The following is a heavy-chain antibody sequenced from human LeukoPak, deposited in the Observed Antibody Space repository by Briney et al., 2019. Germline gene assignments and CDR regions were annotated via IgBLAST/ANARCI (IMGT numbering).Heavy chain of an antibody. CDR3: AREILAPGKTHDY. V-gene: IGHV3-74*01. CDR1: GFTFSNYW. CDR2: INDDGSAT. J-gene: IGHJ4*02. Sequence: PGGSLRLSCAASGFTFSNYWMHWVRQVPGKGLVWVSRINDDGSATFYADPVKGRFTISIDNAKNTLFVQINSLRAEDTAVYYCAREILAPGKTHDYWGQGTLVTASS.